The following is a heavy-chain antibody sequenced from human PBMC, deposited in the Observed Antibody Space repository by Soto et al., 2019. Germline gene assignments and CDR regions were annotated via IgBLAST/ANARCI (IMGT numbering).Heavy chain of an antibody. J-gene: IGHJ6*02. V-gene: IGHV4-38-2*01. CDR2: IYHSGST. CDR1: GYSISSGYY. CDR3: ARSTLEKNYYYYGMDV. Sequence: LSLTCAVSGYSISSGYYWGWIRQPPGKGLEWIGSIYHSGSTYYNPSLKSRVTISVDTSKNQFSLKLSSVTAADTAVYYCARSTLEKNYYYYGMDVWGQGTTVTVSS.